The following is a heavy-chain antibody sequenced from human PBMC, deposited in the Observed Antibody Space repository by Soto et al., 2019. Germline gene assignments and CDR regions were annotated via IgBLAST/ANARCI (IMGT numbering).Heavy chain of an antibody. D-gene: IGHD2-21*01. Sequence: EVRLLESGGGFVQPGGSLRLSCAASGFTFSNYGMTWVRQAPGKGLEWVSVISDSGRSAFYADSVKGRFVISRDNSENTLYLQMNSLRAEDTAVYYCSTDPAKGECVFDFGGQGTMVTVSS. CDR1: GFTFSNYG. V-gene: IGHV3-23*01. CDR2: ISDSGRSA. CDR3: STDPAKGECVFDF. J-gene: IGHJ3*01.